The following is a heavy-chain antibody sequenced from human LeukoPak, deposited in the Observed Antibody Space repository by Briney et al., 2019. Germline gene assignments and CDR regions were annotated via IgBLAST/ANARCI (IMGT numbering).Heavy chain of an antibody. D-gene: IGHD3-22*01. Sequence: PSETLSLTCAVSGGSISSSNWWSWVRQPPGKGLEWIGEIYHSGSTNYNPSLKSRVTISVDKSKNQFSLKLSSVTAADTAVYYCARVAAPTYYYDSSRMGYFDYWGQGTLVTVSS. CDR1: GGSISSSNW. CDR2: IYHSGST. J-gene: IGHJ4*02. CDR3: ARVAAPTYYYDSSRMGYFDY. V-gene: IGHV4-4*02.